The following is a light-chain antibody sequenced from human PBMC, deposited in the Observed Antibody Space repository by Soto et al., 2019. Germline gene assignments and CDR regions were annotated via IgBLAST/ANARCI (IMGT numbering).Light chain of an antibody. Sequence: EIVLTQSPATLSLSPGERATLSCRASQSVSSYLAWYQQKPGQAPRLLIDDASTRAAGIPARFNGGGSGTEFTLTISSLQSEDFAVYYCQQYNNWPRTFGQGTKVDI. CDR3: QQYNNWPRT. J-gene: IGKJ1*01. CDR1: QSVSSY. CDR2: DAS. V-gene: IGKV3-15*01.